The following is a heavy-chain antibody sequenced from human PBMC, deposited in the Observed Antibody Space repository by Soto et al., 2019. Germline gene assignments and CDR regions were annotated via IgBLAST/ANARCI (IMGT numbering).Heavy chain of an antibody. CDR1: VGSISTYY. CDR2: IYYSGRT. Sequence: PSETLSLTCTVSVGSISTYYWSWIRQPPGKGLEWIGYIYYSGRTNYNPSLKSRVTISLDTSKNQFSLKLSSVTAADTAVYYCARYAGSSRFDYWGQGTLVTVSS. CDR3: ARYAGSSRFDY. D-gene: IGHD6-13*01. V-gene: IGHV4-59*01. J-gene: IGHJ4*02.